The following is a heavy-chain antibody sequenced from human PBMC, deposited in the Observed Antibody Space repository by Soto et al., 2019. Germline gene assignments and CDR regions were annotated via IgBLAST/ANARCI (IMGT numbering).Heavy chain of an antibody. V-gene: IGHV3-11*01. CDR2: ISSSGSTI. Sequence: QVQLVESGGGLVKPGGSLRLSCAASGFTFSDYYMSWIRQAPGKGLEWVSYISSSGSTIYYADSVKGRFTISRDNSKNSSYLQMNSLRAEDTAVYYWTRAAYDYVWGSDPHHFDHWGHGTLVTVSS. D-gene: IGHD3-16*01. J-gene: IGHJ4*01. CDR3: TRAAYDYVWGSDPHHFDH. CDR1: GFTFSDYY.